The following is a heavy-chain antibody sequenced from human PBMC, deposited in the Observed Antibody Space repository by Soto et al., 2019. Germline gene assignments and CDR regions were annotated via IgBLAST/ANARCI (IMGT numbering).Heavy chain of an antibody. J-gene: IGHJ4*02. Sequence: ASETLSLTCTVSGGSINSYYWSWIRQPPGKGLEWIGYIYYSGSTNYNPSLKGRVTISLDTSKDQFSLKLTSVTAADTAVYYCARVCCGGTFDYWGQGTLVTVSS. CDR3: ARVCCGGTFDY. V-gene: IGHV4-59*01. CDR1: GGSINSYY. CDR2: IYYSGST. D-gene: IGHD2-15*01.